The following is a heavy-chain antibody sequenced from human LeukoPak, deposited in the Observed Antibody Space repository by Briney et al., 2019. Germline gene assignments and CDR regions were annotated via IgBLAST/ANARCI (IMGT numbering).Heavy chain of an antibody. V-gene: IGHV3-21*01. CDR3: ARAYYDSSGMPDY. CDR2: ISSSSSYI. Sequence: GGSLRLSCAASGFTFSSYSMNWVRQAPGKGLECVSSISSSSSYIYYADSVKGRFTISRDNAKNSLYLQMNSLRAEDTAVYYCARAYYDSSGMPDYWGQGTLVTVSS. D-gene: IGHD3-22*01. CDR1: GFTFSSYS. J-gene: IGHJ4*02.